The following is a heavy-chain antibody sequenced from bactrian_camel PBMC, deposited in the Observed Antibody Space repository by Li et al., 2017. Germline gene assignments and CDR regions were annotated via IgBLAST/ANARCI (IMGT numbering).Heavy chain of an antibody. V-gene: IGHV3S54*01. Sequence: HVQLVESGGGSVQAGGSLRLSCAASGFTYSICSIKNMGWYRQVPGKVREGVAAIYTGEGFTYYADSVKGRFTISQDNANMAHLNMNSLEPEDTAVYYCVRDPPGGHSDYAFGYWGQGTQVTVS. J-gene: IGHJ6*01. CDR1: GFTYSICSIKN. D-gene: IGHD4*01. CDR3: VRDPPGGHSDYAFGY. CDR2: IYTGEGFT.